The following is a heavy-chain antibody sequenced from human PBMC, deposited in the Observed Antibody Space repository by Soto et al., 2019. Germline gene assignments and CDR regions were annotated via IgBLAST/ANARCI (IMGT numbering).Heavy chain of an antibody. CDR3: ARDARASGWYVAMDV. D-gene: IGHD6-19*01. CDR2: IWYDGRNK. V-gene: IGHV3-33*01. CDR1: GFTFDTYG. J-gene: IGHJ6*02. Sequence: QVQLVESGGGVVQPGRSLRLSCTASGFTFDTYGMHWVRQAPGKGLEWVAVIWYDGRNKYYADSVKGQFTICRDSSTNTLYLQMNSLRAEDTAVYSCARDARASGWYVAMDVWGQGTTVTVSS.